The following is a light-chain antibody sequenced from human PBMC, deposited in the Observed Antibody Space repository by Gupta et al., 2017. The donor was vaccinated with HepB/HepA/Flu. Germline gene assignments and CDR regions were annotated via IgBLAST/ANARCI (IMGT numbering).Light chain of an antibody. CDR1: SSDVGGYNY. V-gene: IGLV2-8*01. Sequence: QSALTQPLSAAGSPGQSVTISCTGTSSDVGGYNYVSWYQQHPGKAPDLMIYEVSKRPSWGPARFSGSKSGNTASLTVSGRQAEDEADYYCSSYAGSNNLIFGGGTKLTVL. CDR3: SSYAGSNNLI. CDR2: EVS. J-gene: IGLJ2*01.